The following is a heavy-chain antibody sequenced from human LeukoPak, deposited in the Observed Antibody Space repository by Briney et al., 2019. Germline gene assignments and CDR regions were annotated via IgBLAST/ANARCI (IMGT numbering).Heavy chain of an antibody. Sequence: SVKVSCKPSGGPFSSYAISWVRQAPGQGLEWMGGTIPSFGTTHYAQKFQGGVSITADKSTSTAYMELSSLRSEDTAINGGQWEQFDSWGQGTLVTVSS. D-gene: IGHD1/OR15-1a*01. CDR3: QWEQFDS. CDR1: GGPFSSYA. J-gene: IGHJ4*02. V-gene: IGHV1-69*06. CDR2: TIPSFGTT.